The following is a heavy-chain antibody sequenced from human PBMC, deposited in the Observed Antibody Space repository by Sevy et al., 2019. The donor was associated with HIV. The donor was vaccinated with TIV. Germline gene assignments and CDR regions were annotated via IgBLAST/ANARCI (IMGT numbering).Heavy chain of an antibody. CDR3: AKDENYYDSSGDYFNYVDY. CDR1: GFTFTSYA. J-gene: IGHJ4*02. V-gene: IGHV3-23*01. Sequence: GGSLRLSCAASGFTFTSYAMSWVRQAPGKGLEWASAISGSARSTYYADSLQGRFTISGDNSKNTLYLLMNSLRAEDTAVYYCAKDENYYDSSGDYFNYVDYWGQGTLVTVSS. D-gene: IGHD3-22*01. CDR2: ISGSARST.